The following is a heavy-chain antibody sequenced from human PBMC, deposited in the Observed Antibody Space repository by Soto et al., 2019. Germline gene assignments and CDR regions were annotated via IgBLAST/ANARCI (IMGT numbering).Heavy chain of an antibody. J-gene: IGHJ4*02. D-gene: IGHD6-19*01. V-gene: IGHV3-23*01. CDR3: AEGRTVTGRAGSCAY. CDR1: GVTFSTYA. CDR2: IIGSYTTT. Sequence: EVQLLESGGGLVQPGGSLRLSCAASGVTFSTYAMSWVRQATGKGLEWVSVIIGSYTTTYYADSVRGRFIISRDCSRNRLYLQMNSLRPEDTAVYFCAEGRTVTGRAGSCAYWGKGPLVTVPS.